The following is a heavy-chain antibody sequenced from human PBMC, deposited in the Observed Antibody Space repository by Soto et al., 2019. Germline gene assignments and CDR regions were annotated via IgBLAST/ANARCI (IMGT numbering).Heavy chain of an antibody. V-gene: IGHV4-30-4*01. CDR1: GGSISSGDYY. J-gene: IGHJ6*02. CDR2: IYYSGST. Sequence: PSETLSLTCPVSGGSISSGDYYWSWIRQPPGKGLEWIGYIYYSGSTYYNPSLKSRVTISVDTSKNQFSLKLSSVTAADTAVYYCARARGSYPYYYYGMDVWGQGTTVTVSS. CDR3: ARARGSYPYYYYGMDV. D-gene: IGHD1-26*01.